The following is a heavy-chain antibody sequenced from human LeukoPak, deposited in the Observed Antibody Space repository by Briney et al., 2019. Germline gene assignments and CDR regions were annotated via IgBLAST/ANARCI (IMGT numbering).Heavy chain of an antibody. D-gene: IGHD3-22*01. CDR2: IYPGDSDT. J-gene: IGHJ4*02. V-gene: IGHV5-51*01. CDR3: ARQLGVNTFDY. Sequence: GESLKISCQGSGYSFTSYWIGWVRQMPGKGLEWMGIIYPGDSDTRNSPSFQGQVTISADKSITTAYPQWSSLKASDTAIYYCARQLGVNTFDYWGQGTLVTVSS. CDR1: GYSFTSYW.